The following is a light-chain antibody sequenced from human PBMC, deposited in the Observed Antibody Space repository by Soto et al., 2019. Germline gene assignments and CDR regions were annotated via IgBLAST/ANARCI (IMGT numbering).Light chain of an antibody. CDR2: AAS. CDR1: QAIRND. V-gene: IGKV1-6*01. J-gene: IGKJ4*01. Sequence: AIQMTQSPSSLSASVGDRVTITCRASQAIRNDLGWYQQKAGKAPKYLIYAASHLQTGVPSRFSGSGSGTDFTLTNSSLQPEDFATYYCLQDYNFPFTFGGGTKVELK. CDR3: LQDYNFPFT.